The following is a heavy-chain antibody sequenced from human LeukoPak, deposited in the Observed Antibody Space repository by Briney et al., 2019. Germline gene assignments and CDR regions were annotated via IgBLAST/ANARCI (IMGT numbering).Heavy chain of an antibody. Sequence: ASVKVSCKASGYTFTSYYMHWVRQAPGQGLEWMGIINPSGGSTSYAQKFQGRVTMTRDTSTSTVYMELSSLRSEDTAVYHCARAGQNNWFDPWGQGTLVTVSS. J-gene: IGHJ5*02. CDR1: GYTFTSYY. CDR3: ARAGQNNWFDP. V-gene: IGHV1-46*01. CDR2: INPSGGST.